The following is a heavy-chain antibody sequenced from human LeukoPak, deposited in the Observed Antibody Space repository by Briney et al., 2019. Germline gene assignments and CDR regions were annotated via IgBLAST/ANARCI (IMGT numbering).Heavy chain of an antibody. V-gene: IGHV4-39*01. D-gene: IGHD5-24*01. Sequence: SETLSLTCTVSGGSISSSSYYWGCILQPPGKGLEWIGSIYYSGSTYYNPSLKSRVTISVDMSKHQFSLKLSSVTAADTAVYYCARPEMATIPHFDYWGQGTLVTVSS. CDR3: ARPEMATIPHFDY. CDR2: IYYSGST. CDR1: GGSISSSSYY. J-gene: IGHJ4*02.